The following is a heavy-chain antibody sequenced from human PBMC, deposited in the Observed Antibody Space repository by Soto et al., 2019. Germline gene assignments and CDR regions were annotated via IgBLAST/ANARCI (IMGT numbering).Heavy chain of an antibody. D-gene: IGHD2-2*01. J-gene: IGHJ6*02. CDR3: ARRYCSSTSCPSNYYGMDV. CDR2: IDPSDSYT. V-gene: IGHV5-10-1*01. CDR1: GYSFTSYW. Sequence: EPLKISCKGSGYSFTSYWISWVRQMPGKGLEWMGRIDPSDSYTNYSPSFQGHVTISTDKSIGTAYLQWSSLKASDTAMYYCARRYCSSTSCPSNYYGMDVWGQGTTVTVSS.